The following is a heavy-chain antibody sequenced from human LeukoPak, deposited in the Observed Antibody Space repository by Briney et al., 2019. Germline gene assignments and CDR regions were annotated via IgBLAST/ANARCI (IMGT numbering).Heavy chain of an antibody. J-gene: IGHJ5*02. CDR2: IYSGGST. V-gene: IGHV3-66*01. Sequence: GGSLRLSCAASGFTFSSYSMNWVRQAPGKGLEWVPVIYSGGSTYYADSVKGRFTISRDNSKNTLYLQMNSPRAEDTAVYYCARDSYRWGQGTLVTVSS. CDR3: ARDSYR. CDR1: GFTFSSYS.